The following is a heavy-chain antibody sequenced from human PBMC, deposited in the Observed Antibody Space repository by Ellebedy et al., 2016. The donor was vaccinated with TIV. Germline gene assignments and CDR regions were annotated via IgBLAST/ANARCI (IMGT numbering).Heavy chain of an antibody. CDR2: IKEDGSQR. CDR1: GFNFSYYW. Sequence: GGSLRLSXATSGFNFSYYWMSWVRQAPGKGLEWVASIKEDGSQRKSVDSVKGRFTISRDNARKSLHLQMNGLRAEDAAMYYCARVSSDGYSSEYRSLDQWGQGTLVAVSS. V-gene: IGHV3-7*01. CDR3: ARVSSDGYSSEYRSLDQ. D-gene: IGHD3-22*01. J-gene: IGHJ4*02.